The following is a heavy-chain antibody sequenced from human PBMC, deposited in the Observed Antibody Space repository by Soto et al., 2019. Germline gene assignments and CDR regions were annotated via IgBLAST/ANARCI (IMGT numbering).Heavy chain of an antibody. CDR3: AREYIAVVPTLELREVYPPNYRVDV. J-gene: IGHJ6*02. V-gene: IGHV4-31*03. D-gene: IGHD2-2*01. CDR1: GGSITGGHY. Sequence: SETLSLTCSVSGGSITGGHYWSWIRQHPGRGLEWIGNIYDRGTTSYNPSLKSRLTISLDTSRNQFSMKLTSVPAADTAVYYCAREYIAVVPTLELREVYPPNYRVDVWGQGTTATVSS. CDR2: IYDRGTT.